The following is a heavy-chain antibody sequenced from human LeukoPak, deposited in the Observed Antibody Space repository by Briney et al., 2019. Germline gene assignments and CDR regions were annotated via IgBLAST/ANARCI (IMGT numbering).Heavy chain of an antibody. V-gene: IGHV1-69*13. Sequence: SVKVSCKASGGTFSSYTINWVRQAPGQGLEWMGGIIPIFGTANYAQKSQGRVTITADESTSTAYMELSSQRSKDTAVYYCARVVDYDFWSGYYGIDYWGQGTLVTVSS. D-gene: IGHD3-3*01. CDR2: IIPIFGTA. J-gene: IGHJ4*02. CDR3: ARVVDYDFWSGYYGIDY. CDR1: GGTFSSYT.